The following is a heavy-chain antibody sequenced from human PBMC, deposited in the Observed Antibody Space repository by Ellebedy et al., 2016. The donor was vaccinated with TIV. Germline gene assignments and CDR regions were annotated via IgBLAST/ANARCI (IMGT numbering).Heavy chain of an antibody. D-gene: IGHD2-21*01. J-gene: IGHJ4*02. V-gene: IGHV3-30-3*01. CDR2: ISYDGSNK. Sequence: GGSLRLSCAASGFTFSSYAMHWVRQAPGKGLEWVAVISYDGSNKYYAGSVKGRFTISRDNSKNTLYLQMNSLRAEDTAVYYWARVFQGFDYWGQGTLVTVSS. CDR3: ARVFQGFDY. CDR1: GFTFSSYA.